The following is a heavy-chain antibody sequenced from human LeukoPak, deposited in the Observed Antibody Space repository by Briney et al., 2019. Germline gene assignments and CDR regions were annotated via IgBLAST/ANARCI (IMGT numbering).Heavy chain of an antibody. CDR2: IYSGGST. D-gene: IGHD6-13*01. Sequence: GGSLRLSCAASGFTVSSNYMSWVRQDPGKGLERVSVIYSGGSTYYADSVKGRFTISRDNSKNTLYLQMNSLRAEDTAVYYCARDLGSSSWYLNWFDPWGQGTLVTVSS. CDR1: GFTVSSNY. CDR3: ARDLGSSSWYLNWFDP. J-gene: IGHJ5*02. V-gene: IGHV3-66*01.